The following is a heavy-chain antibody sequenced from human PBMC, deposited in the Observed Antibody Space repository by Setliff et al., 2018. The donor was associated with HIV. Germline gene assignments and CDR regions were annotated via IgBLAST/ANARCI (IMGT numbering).Heavy chain of an antibody. Sequence: PSETLSLTCAVYGGSFSGYYSWIRQAPGKGLEWIGEINPSGSTNYNPSLKSRVTISVDTSKYQVSLNLNSVTAADTAVYYCARRGAVASPPPLWGQGTLVTVSS. CDR3: ARRGAVASPPPL. J-gene: IGHJ4*02. D-gene: IGHD6-19*01. CDR1: GGSFSGYY. CDR2: INPSGST. V-gene: IGHV4-34*01.